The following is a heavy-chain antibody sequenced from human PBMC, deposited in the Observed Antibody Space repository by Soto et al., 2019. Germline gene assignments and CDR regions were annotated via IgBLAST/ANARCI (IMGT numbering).Heavy chain of an antibody. J-gene: IGHJ6*02. D-gene: IGHD3-10*01. CDR2: SYHSGST. V-gene: IGHV4-4*02. Sequence: QVQLQESGPGLVKPSGTLSLTCAVSGGSISSSNWWSWVRQPPGKGLEWIGESYHSGSTNYNPSLKSRVTISVDKSKNQFSLKLSSVTAADTAVYYCARRRYYYGSGSYYKGYGMDVWGQGTTVTVSS. CDR1: GGSISSSNW. CDR3: ARRRYYYGSGSYYKGYGMDV.